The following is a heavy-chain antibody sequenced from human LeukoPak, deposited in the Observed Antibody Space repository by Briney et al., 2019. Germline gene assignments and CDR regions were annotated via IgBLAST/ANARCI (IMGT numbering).Heavy chain of an antibody. CDR1: GFTFSNAW. CDR3: TTDPPPYYYDSSGYYRGDY. V-gene: IGHV3-15*01. CDR2: IKSNTDGGTT. D-gene: IGHD3-22*01. J-gene: IGHJ4*02. Sequence: GGSLRLSCAASGFTFSNAWMSWVRQAPGKGLQWVGRIKSNTDGGTTDYAAPVKGRFTISRDDSKNTLYLQMNSLKTEDTAVYYCTTDPPPYYYDSSGYYRGDYWGQGTLVTVSS.